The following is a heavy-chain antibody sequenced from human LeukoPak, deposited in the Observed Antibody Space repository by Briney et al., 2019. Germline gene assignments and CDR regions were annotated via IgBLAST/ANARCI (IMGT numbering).Heavy chain of an antibody. Sequence: GGSLRLSCAASGFTFSSYGMHWVRQAPGKGLEWVAVISYDGSNKYYADSVKGRFTISRDNSKNTLYLQVNSLRAEDTAVYYCAKDTYGGPGVYWGQGTLVTVSS. CDR3: AKDTYGGPGVY. D-gene: IGHD3-10*01. J-gene: IGHJ4*02. V-gene: IGHV3-30*18. CDR2: ISYDGSNK. CDR1: GFTFSSYG.